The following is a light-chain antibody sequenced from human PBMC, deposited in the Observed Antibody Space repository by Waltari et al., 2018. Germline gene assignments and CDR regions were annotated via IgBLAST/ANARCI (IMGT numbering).Light chain of an antibody. CDR2: EDN. Sequence: NFMLTQPHSVSESPGKTVTLPCTRSSGSIASNYVPWYQQRPGSAPTTVIYEDNQRPSGVPDRFSGSIDSSSNSASLTISGLRTEDEADYYCQSYGSGVIFGGGTKLTVL. J-gene: IGLJ2*01. CDR1: SGSIASNY. V-gene: IGLV6-57*03. CDR3: QSYGSGVI.